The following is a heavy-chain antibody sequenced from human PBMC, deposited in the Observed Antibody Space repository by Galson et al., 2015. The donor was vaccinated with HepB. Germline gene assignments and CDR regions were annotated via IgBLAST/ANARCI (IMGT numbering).Heavy chain of an antibody. CDR2: ISSSSSNI. V-gene: IGHV3-21*01. CDR3: ARGSAVVVGYFDY. CDR1: GFTFSSYN. Sequence: SLRLSCAASGFTFSSYNMNWVRQAPGKGLEWVSSISSSSSNIYYPASVKGRFTISRDNAKNSLYLQMNSLRAEDTAVYYCARGSAVVVGYFDYWGQGTLVTVSS. D-gene: IGHD2-15*01. J-gene: IGHJ4*02.